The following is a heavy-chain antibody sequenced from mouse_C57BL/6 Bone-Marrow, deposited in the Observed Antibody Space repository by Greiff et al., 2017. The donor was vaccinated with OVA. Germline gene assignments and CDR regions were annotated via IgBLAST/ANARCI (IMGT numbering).Heavy chain of an antibody. CDR1: GFNIKDDY. D-gene: IGHD1-1*01. Sequence: EVQLQQSGAELVRPGASVKLSCTASGFNIKDDYMHWVKQRPEQGLEWIGWIDPENGDTEYASKFQGKATITADPSSNPAYLQLSSLTSEDTAVYYCTRGTTVVAHYWYFDVWGTGTTVTVSS. J-gene: IGHJ1*03. CDR3: TRGTTVVAHYWYFDV. V-gene: IGHV14-4*01. CDR2: IDPENGDT.